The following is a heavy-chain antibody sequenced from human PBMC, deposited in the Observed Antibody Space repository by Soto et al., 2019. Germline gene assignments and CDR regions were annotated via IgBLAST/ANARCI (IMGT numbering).Heavy chain of an antibody. V-gene: IGHV1-46*01. D-gene: IGHD3-3*01. Sequence: ASVKVSCKASGYTFTNYYIHWVRQAPGQGLEWMGIINPSTGSTTYAQKFQGRVTLTRDTSTSTVYMDLSSLRAEDTAVYYCAKRPTDFWSGYWPSDYWGQGTLVTVSS. J-gene: IGHJ4*02. CDR1: GYTFTNYY. CDR2: INPSTGST. CDR3: AKRPTDFWSGYWPSDY.